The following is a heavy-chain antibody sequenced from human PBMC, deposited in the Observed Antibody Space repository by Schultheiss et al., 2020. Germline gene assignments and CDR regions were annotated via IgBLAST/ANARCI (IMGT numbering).Heavy chain of an antibody. D-gene: IGHD5-24*01. CDR3: ARGSFYFASNYFDP. J-gene: IGHJ5*02. V-gene: IGHV1-24*01. Sequence: ASVKVSCKVSGYTLSELSINWVRQAPGKGLEWVGGFDPQDVKIVYAQKFRGRVTMTEDTSADTAYMELRSLTSDDTAVYFCARGSFYFASNYFDPWGQGTLVTVSS. CDR2: FDPQDVKI. CDR1: GYTLSELS.